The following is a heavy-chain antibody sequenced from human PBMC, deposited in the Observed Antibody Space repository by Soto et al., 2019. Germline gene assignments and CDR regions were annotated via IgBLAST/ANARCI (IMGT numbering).Heavy chain of an antibody. V-gene: IGHV3-23*01. CDR3: AKLPDMVVVPAAMHACDI. J-gene: IGHJ3*02. CDR1: GFTCSSYA. CDR2: ISGSGGST. D-gene: IGHD2-2*01. Sequence: EVQLLESGGGLVQPGGSLRLSCAASGFTCSSYAMSVVRHAPGKGLEWVSAISGSGGSTYYADSVKGRFTISRDNSKNTLYLQMNSRRAEDTAVYYCAKLPDMVVVPAAMHACDIWGQGTMVTVSS.